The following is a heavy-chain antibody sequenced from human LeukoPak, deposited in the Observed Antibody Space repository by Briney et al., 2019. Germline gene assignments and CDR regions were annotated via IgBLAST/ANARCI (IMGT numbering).Heavy chain of an antibody. Sequence: SETLSLTCTVSGGSISSGSYYWSWIRQPAGEGLEWIGRIYTSGSTNYNPSLKSRVTISVDTSKNQFSLKLSSVTAADTAVYYCARGVSDYYGSGSYYNWFDPWGQGTLVTVSS. D-gene: IGHD3-10*01. CDR3: ARGVSDYYGSGSYYNWFDP. J-gene: IGHJ5*02. CDR1: GGSISSGSYY. V-gene: IGHV4-61*02. CDR2: IYTSGST.